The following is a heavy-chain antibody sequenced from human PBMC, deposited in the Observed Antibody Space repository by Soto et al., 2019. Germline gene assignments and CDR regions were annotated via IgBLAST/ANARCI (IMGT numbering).Heavy chain of an antibody. J-gene: IGHJ3*02. V-gene: IGHV3-30*03. Sequence: GSLRLSCAASGFTFSSYGMHWVRQAPGKGLEWVAVISYDGSNKYYADSVKGRFTISRDNAKNSLYLQMNSLRAEDTAVYYCARDLPLYTGVFAMWGQGTMVTVSS. CDR2: ISYDGSNK. D-gene: IGHD2-2*02. CDR1: GFTFSSYG. CDR3: ARDLPLYTGVFAM.